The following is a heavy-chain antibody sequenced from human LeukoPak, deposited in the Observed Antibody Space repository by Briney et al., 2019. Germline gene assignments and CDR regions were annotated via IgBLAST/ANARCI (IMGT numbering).Heavy chain of an antibody. Sequence: SETLSLTCTVSGGSISSYYWSWIRQPPGKGLEWIGYIYYSGSTNYNPSLKSRVTISVDTSKNQFSLKLSSVTAADTAVYYCARGGGLLLWFGXLKYXXGMDVWXQG. CDR2: IYYSGST. CDR3: ARGGGLLLWFGXLKYXXGMDV. D-gene: IGHD3-10*01. CDR1: GGSISSYY. V-gene: IGHV4-59*01. J-gene: IGHJ6*02.